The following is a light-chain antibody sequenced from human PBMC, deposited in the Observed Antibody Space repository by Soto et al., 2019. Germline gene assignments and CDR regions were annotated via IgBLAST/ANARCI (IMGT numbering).Light chain of an antibody. Sequence: EIVLTQSPATLSLSPGERATLSCRASQSVSSFLAWYQQKPGQAPRLLISDSSNRSTGIPVRFSGSGSGTDFTLTISSLEPEDLAVYYCQQRSNWPWTFGQGTKVEIK. V-gene: IGKV3-11*01. J-gene: IGKJ1*01. CDR2: DSS. CDR3: QQRSNWPWT. CDR1: QSVSSF.